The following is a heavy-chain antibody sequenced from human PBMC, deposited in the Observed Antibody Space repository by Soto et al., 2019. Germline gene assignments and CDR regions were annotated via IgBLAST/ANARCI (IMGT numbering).Heavy chain of an antibody. J-gene: IGHJ4*02. Sequence: QVQLVQSGAEVKNRGSSVKVSCKASGDTFSRSTISWVRQAPGQRLEWMGRIIPVLGVENHAQNFQGRVTLTADKSTITAYLELSSLKSEDTAIYYCASSTAGVYVFHDWGQGTLVTVSS. CDR3: ASSTAGVYVFHD. CDR2: IIPVLGVE. CDR1: GDTFSRST. D-gene: IGHD2-8*01. V-gene: IGHV1-69*02.